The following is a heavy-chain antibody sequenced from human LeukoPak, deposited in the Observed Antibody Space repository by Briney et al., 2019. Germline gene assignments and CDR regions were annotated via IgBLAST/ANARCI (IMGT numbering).Heavy chain of an antibody. Sequence: GGSLRLSCAASGFTFSSYAMHWVRQAPGKGLEWVSSISRGGNSKYSADSVKGRFTISRDNAKNSLDLQMDSLRPEDTAVYYCARDQFLDSWGQGTLVTVSS. V-gene: IGHV3-21*04. CDR3: ARDQFLDS. J-gene: IGHJ4*02. CDR2: ISRGGNSK. CDR1: GFTFSSYA.